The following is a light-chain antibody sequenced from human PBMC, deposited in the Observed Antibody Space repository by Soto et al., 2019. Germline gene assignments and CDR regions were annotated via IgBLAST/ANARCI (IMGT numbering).Light chain of an antibody. V-gene: IGLV2-23*01. CDR3: CSYAGGSTWV. CDR1: SSDIGNYNL. Sequence: QSALTQPASVSGSPGQSITISCTGTSSDIGNYNLVSWYQQHPDKAPKLMIYEGSKRPSGVSNRFSGSKSGNTASLTLSGLHAEDEADYYCCSYAGGSTWVFGGGTKVTVL. J-gene: IGLJ2*01. CDR2: EGS.